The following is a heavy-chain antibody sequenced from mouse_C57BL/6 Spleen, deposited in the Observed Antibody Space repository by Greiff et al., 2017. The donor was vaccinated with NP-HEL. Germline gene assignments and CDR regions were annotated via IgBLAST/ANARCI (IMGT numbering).Heavy chain of an antibody. CDR3: ARQENSYYSNYGGMDY. CDR1: GYTFTEYT. J-gene: IGHJ4*01. CDR2: FYPGSGSI. Sequence: QVQLQQSGAELVKPGASVKLSCKASGYTFTEYTIHWVKQRSGQGLEWIGWFYPGSGSIKYNEKIKDKATLTADKSSSTVYMELSRLTSEDSAVYFCARQENSYYSNYGGMDYWGQGTSVTVSS. D-gene: IGHD2-5*01. V-gene: IGHV1-62-2*01.